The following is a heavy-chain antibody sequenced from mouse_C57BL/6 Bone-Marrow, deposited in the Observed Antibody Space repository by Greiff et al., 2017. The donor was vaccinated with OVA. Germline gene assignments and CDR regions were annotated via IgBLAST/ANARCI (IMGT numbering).Heavy chain of an antibody. J-gene: IGHJ4*01. CDR3: ARSDGAYYYAMDY. D-gene: IGHD2-3*01. V-gene: IGHV5-6*01. CDR2: ISSGGSYT. Sequence: EVKVVESGGDLVKPGGSLKLSCAASGFTFSSYGMSWVRQTPDKRLEWVATISSGGSYTYYPDSVKGRFTISRDNAKNTLYLQMSSLKSEDTAMYYCARSDGAYYYAMDYGGQGTSVTVSS. CDR1: GFTFSSYG.